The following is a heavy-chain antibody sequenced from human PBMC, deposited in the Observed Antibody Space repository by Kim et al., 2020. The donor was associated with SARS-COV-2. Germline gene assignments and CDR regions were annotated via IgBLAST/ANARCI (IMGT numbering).Heavy chain of an antibody. J-gene: IGHJ4*02. Sequence: GGSLRLSCAASGFTFSSYGMHWVRQAPGKGLEWVAVISYDGSNKYYADSVKGRFTISRDNSKNTLYLQMNSLRAEDTAVYYCAKVRMYYDSSGYYFDYWGQGTLVTVSS. V-gene: IGHV3-30*18. CDR1: GFTFSSYG. D-gene: IGHD3-22*01. CDR3: AKVRMYYDSSGYYFDY. CDR2: ISYDGSNK.